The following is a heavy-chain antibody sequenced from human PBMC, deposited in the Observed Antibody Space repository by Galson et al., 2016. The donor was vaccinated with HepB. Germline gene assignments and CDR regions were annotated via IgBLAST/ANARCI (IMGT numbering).Heavy chain of an antibody. J-gene: IGHJ5*02. CDR3: ARETVVVVVSATFGNWFDP. V-gene: IGHV4-34*01. D-gene: IGHD2-2*01. CDR1: GGSFSGYY. CDR2: ISHRGNT. Sequence: ETLSLTCAVYGGSFSGYYWSWIRQPPGKGLEWIGEISHRGNTNYNPSLKSRVTISVDTSKNQFSLKLTSVTAADTAVYFCARETVVVVVSATFGNWFDPWGQGTLVTVSS.